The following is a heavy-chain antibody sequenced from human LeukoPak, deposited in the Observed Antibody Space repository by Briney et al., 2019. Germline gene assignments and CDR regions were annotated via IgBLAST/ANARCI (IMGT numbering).Heavy chain of an antibody. CDR2: IIPLIGTP. Sequence: SVKVSCKASGGTFNNYAISWVRQAPGLGLQWMGGIIPLIGTPNYAQKFQGRVTITAEESTNTVYMELSSLRSEDTAVYYCARDSDVVPFDSWGQGTLVTVSS. J-gene: IGHJ5*01. CDR1: GGTFNNYA. V-gene: IGHV1-69*13. CDR3: ARDSDVVPFDS. D-gene: IGHD3-16*02.